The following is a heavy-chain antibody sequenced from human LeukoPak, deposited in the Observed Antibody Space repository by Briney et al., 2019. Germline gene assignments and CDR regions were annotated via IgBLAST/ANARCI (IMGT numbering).Heavy chain of an antibody. CDR1: GFTFNNYG. CDR3: VREREGSNSEH. Sequence: GKSLRLSCAASGFTFNNYGMHWVRQAPGKGLEWVAVISYDGRNKHYPDSVKGRFTISRDGSKNTLYLQLNSLRTEDTAIYYCVREREGSNSEHWGQGTLVTVSS. D-gene: IGHD1-26*01. CDR2: ISYDGRNK. V-gene: IGHV3-30*03. J-gene: IGHJ1*01.